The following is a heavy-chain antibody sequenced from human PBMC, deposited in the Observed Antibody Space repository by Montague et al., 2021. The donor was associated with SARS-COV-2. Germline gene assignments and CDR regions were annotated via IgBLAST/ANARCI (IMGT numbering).Heavy chain of an antibody. CDR3: VRDPATGMDV. CDR2: ISATSRTI. CDR1: GFTFNDYG. J-gene: IGHJ6*02. Sequence: SLRLSFAASGFTFNDYGINWVRQAPGMGLEWFSYISATSRTIYYADSVKGRFTVSRDNAKNSLYLQMNSLRAEDTALYYCVRDPATGMDVWGLGTMVTVSS. V-gene: IGHV3-48*04.